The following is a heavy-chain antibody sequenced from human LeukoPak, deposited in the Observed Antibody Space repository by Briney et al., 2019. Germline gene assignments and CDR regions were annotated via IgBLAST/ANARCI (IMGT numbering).Heavy chain of an antibody. Sequence: GGSLRLSCAASGFTFSSYGMGWVRQAPGKGLEWVSAISGSGGSTYYADSVKGRFTISRDNSKNTLYLQMNSLRAEDTAVYYCAKDYYDSSGYSIFPNYYYYMDVWGKGTTVTISS. V-gene: IGHV3-23*01. CDR2: ISGSGGST. J-gene: IGHJ6*03. CDR3: AKDYYDSSGYSIFPNYYYYMDV. D-gene: IGHD3-22*01. CDR1: GFTFSSYG.